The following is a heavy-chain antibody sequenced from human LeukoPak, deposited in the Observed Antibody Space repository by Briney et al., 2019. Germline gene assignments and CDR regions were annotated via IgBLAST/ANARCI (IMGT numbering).Heavy chain of an antibody. J-gene: IGHJ5*02. Sequence: SETLSLTCTVSGVSFSSGTYSWSWIRQPPGKGLEWIGYIFYSGNTYYNPSLQSRVTMSVDTSRNQFSLKLNSVTAADTAVYYCARAEVYWFDPWGQGTLVTVSS. V-gene: IGHV4-30-4*01. D-gene: IGHD1-14*01. CDR1: GVSFSSGTYS. CDR3: ARAEVYWFDP. CDR2: IFYSGNT.